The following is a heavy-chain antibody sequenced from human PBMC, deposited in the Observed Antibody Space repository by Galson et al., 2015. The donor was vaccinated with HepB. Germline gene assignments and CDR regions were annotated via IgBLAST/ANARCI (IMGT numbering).Heavy chain of an antibody. V-gene: IGHV3-30*03. J-gene: IGHJ6*02. Sequence: SLRLSCAVSGFTFNKYAMHWVRRAPGKGLEWVAVILNDGGNEYYADSVKGRFTVSRDNSKNTVYLQMNSLRPEDRGVYYCARERARVETNGGWLDRFYRYGLDVWGPGTTVTVSS. CDR1: GFTFNKYA. CDR3: ARERARVETNGGWLDRFYRYGLDV. CDR2: ILNDGGNE. D-gene: IGHD6-19*01.